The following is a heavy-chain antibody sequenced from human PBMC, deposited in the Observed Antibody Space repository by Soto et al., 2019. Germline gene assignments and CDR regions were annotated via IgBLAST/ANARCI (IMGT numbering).Heavy chain of an antibody. CDR1: GFTFSSYG. CDR2: IWYDGSNK. Sequence: PGGSLRLSCAASGFTFSSYGMHWVRQAPGKGLEWVAVIWYDGSNKYYADSVKGRFTISRDNSKNTLYLQMNSLRAEDTAVYYCARDRVAVAGWFDWFDPWGQGTLVTVSS. CDR3: ARDRVAVAGWFDWFDP. J-gene: IGHJ5*02. V-gene: IGHV3-33*01. D-gene: IGHD6-19*01.